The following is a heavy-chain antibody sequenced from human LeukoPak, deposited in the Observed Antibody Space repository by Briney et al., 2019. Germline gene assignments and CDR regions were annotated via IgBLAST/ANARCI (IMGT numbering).Heavy chain of an antibody. Sequence: PSETLSLTCTVSGGSISSGSYYWSWIRQPARKGLEWIGRIYTSGSTNYNPSLKSRVTISVDTSKNQFSLKLSSVTAADTAVYYCARARGYSYGYVDYWGQGTLVTVSS. CDR3: ARARGYSYGYVDY. V-gene: IGHV4-61*02. CDR2: IYTSGST. CDR1: GGSISSGSYY. J-gene: IGHJ4*02. D-gene: IGHD5-18*01.